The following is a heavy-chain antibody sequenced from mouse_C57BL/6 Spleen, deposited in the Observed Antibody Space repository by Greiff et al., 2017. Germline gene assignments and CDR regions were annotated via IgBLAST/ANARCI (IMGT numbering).Heavy chain of an antibody. CDR2: INPNNGGT. J-gene: IGHJ1*03. CDR3: ARYYDYGGDV. Sequence: EVQLQQSGPELVKPGASVKISCKASGYTFTDYYLNWVKQSHGKSLEWIGDINPNNGGTSYNQQFKGKATLTVDKSSSTAYMELRSQTSEDAAVYYCARYYDYGGDVWGTGTTVSVSA. D-gene: IGHD2-4*01. V-gene: IGHV1-26*01. CDR1: GYTFTDYY.